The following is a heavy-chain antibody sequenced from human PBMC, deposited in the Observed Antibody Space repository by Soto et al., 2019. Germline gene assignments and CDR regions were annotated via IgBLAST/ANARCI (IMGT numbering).Heavy chain of an antibody. CDR1: GGSFSGYY. J-gene: IGHJ4*02. D-gene: IGHD2-21*02. V-gene: IGHV4-34*01. CDR2: IYHSGRT. CDR3: ARGGGVLVVTAIPFDY. Sequence: SETLSLTCAVYGGSFSGYYWGWIRQHPGKGLEWIGNIYHSGRTYYNPSLKSRVIMSVDTSKNQFSLKLSSVTAADTAVYYCARGGGVLVVTAIPFDYWGQGTLVTVSS.